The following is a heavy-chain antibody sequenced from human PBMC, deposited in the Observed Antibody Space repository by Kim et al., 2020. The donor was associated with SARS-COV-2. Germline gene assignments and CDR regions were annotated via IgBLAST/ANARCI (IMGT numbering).Heavy chain of an antibody. Sequence: GGSLRLCCAASGFTFSSYWMHWVRQAPGKGLVWVSRINSDGSSTSYADSVKGRFTISRDNAKNTLYLQMNSLRAEDTAVYYCARDLGAYSNLYYYYGMDVWGQGTTVTVSS. CDR2: INSDGSST. J-gene: IGHJ6*02. CDR1: GFTFSSYW. D-gene: IGHD6-13*01. V-gene: IGHV3-74*01. CDR3: ARDLGAYSNLYYYYGMDV.